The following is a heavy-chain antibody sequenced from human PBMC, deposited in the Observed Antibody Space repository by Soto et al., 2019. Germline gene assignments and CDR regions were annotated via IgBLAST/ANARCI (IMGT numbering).Heavy chain of an antibody. D-gene: IGHD3-3*01. CDR1: GGTFSSYT. CDR2: IIPILGIA. Sequence: ASVQVSCKASGGTFSSYTISWVRQAPGQGLEWMGRIIPILGIANYAQKFQGRVTITADKSTSTAYMELSSLRSEDTAVYYCARDAKYDFWSGYYPPDAPYYYMDVWGKGTTVTVSS. J-gene: IGHJ6*03. CDR3: ARDAKYDFWSGYYPPDAPYYYMDV. V-gene: IGHV1-69*04.